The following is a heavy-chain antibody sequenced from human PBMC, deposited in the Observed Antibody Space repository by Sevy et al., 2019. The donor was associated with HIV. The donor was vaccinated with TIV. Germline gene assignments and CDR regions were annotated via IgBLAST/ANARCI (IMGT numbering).Heavy chain of an antibody. CDR2: ISNNGDRT. CDR3: AKVLSVTFSYWYGLDV. V-gene: IGHV3-23*01. Sequence: GGSLRLSCAASEFTFSNYAMNWVRQAPGKGLESISSISNNGDRTYYIDSVRGRFTISRDNSKNMLYLQMHGLRAEDAATYYCAKVLSVTFSYWYGLDVWGQGTTVTVSS. J-gene: IGHJ6*02. CDR1: EFTFSNYA. D-gene: IGHD4-4*01.